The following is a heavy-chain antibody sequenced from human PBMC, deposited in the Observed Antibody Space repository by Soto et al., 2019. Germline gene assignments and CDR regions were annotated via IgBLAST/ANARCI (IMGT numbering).Heavy chain of an antibody. CDR1: GYSFTRYY. CDR2: ISAYNGNT. V-gene: IGHV1-18*01. D-gene: IGHD1-26*01. CDR3: ARGGQWDFLSDY. J-gene: IGHJ4*02. Sequence: QVPLVQSGAEVKKPGASVKVSCKASGYSFTRYYINWVRQAPGQGLERMGWISAYNGNTHYEEKLQGRVTLTTDTSTSTAYIELRSLRSDDTAVYFCARGGQWDFLSDYWGQGTLVTVYS.